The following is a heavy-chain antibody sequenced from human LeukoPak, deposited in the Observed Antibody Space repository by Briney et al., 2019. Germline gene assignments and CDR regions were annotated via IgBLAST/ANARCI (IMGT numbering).Heavy chain of an antibody. V-gene: IGHV3-7*01. Sequence: GGSLRLSCAASGFTFSNYWMNWVRQAPGKGLEWVANIKQDRSEKYYVDSVKGRFTISRDNGKNSLYLQMNSLRAEGTAVYYCARHFGSGSLDSWGQGALVTVSS. CDR1: GFTFSNYW. CDR2: IKQDRSEK. J-gene: IGHJ4*02. CDR3: ARHFGSGSLDS. D-gene: IGHD3-10*01.